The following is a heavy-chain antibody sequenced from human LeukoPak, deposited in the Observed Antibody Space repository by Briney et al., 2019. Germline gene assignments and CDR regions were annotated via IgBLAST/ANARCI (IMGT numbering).Heavy chain of an antibody. CDR1: GFTFNAYT. J-gene: IGHJ4*02. Sequence: PGGSLRLSCAASGFTFNAYTMNWVRQAPGKGLEGVSSINYSSDYIYYADSVKGRFTISRDNAKNSVFLQMNSLRAEDTAVYYCARAGDGYNDYFDYWGQGTLVTVSS. CDR3: ARAGDGYNDYFDY. D-gene: IGHD5-24*01. V-gene: IGHV3-21*04. CDR2: INYSSDYI.